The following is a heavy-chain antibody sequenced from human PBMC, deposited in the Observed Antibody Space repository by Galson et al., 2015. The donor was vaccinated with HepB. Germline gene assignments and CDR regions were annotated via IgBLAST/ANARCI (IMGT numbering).Heavy chain of an antibody. J-gene: IGHJ4*02. D-gene: IGHD3-22*01. CDR1: RGSVSRGGYY. CDR2: ISHSGST. Sequence: TLSLTCTVSRGSVSRGGYYWSWIRQYPGKGLEWVGHISHSGSTYYNPSLKSRVAMSLDTSKNQFSLRLSSMSVADTAMYYCARTVYYDSRDYYPRPFDFWGQGALVTVSS. V-gene: IGHV4-31*03. CDR3: ARTVYYDSRDYYPRPFDF.